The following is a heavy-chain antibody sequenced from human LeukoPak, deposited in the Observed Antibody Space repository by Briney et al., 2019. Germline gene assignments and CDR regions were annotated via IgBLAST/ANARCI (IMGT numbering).Heavy chain of an antibody. CDR1: GYTFTGYY. D-gene: IGHD6-19*01. CDR2: INPNSGGT. CDR3: ARDLQWLVVDINWFDP. J-gene: IGHJ5*02. V-gene: IGHV1-2*02. Sequence: ASVKVSCKASGYTFTGYYMHWVRQAPGQGLEWMGWINPNSGGTKYAQKFQGRVTMTRDTSISTAYMELSRLRSDDTAVYYCARDLQWLVVDINWFDPWGQGTLVTVSS.